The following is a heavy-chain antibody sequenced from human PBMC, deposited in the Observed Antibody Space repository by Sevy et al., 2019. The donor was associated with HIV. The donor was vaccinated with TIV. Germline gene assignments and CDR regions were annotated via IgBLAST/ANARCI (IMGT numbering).Heavy chain of an antibody. CDR2: ISGSGDTT. J-gene: IGHJ6*02. CDR1: GFTFSNYA. CDR3: AKVLARGVAVAGSAWGIDV. Sequence: GGSLRLSCAASGFTFSNYAMNWVRQAPGKGLEWVSSISGSGDTTYYADSVEGRFTISRDKSKNTLYLQMHSLRAEDTAVYYCAKVLARGVAVAGSAWGIDVWGQGTTVTVSS. D-gene: IGHD6-19*01. V-gene: IGHV3-23*01.